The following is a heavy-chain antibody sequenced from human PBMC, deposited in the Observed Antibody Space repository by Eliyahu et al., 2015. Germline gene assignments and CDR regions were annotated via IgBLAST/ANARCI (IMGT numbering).Heavy chain of an antibody. V-gene: IGHV3-53*01. CDR3: VKGEHGAT. CDR2: IYSAGNT. D-gene: IGHD1-26*01. CDR1: GFXVSSDY. Sequence: EVQLVESGGGLIQPGGSLRLSCAASGFXVSSDYMTWVRQAPGKGLDWVSVIYSAGNTYYADSVKGRFTISRDNFKNTLYLQMNSLRAEDTAVYYCVKGEHGATWGQGTMVTVSS. J-gene: IGHJ3*01.